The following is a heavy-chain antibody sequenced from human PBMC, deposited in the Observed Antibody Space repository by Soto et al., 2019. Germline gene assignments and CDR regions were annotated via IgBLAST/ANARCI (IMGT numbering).Heavy chain of an antibody. CDR3: AREGAIFGVVINYYYCGMDV. V-gene: IGHV1-69*13. CDR2: IIPIFGTA. CDR1: GGTFSSYA. J-gene: IGHJ6*02. D-gene: IGHD3-3*01. Sequence: GASVKVSCKASGGTFSSYAISWVRQAPGQGLEWMGGIIPIFGTANYAQKFQGGVTITADESTSTAYMELSSLRSEDTAVYYCAREGAIFGVVINYYYCGMDVWGQGTTVTVSS.